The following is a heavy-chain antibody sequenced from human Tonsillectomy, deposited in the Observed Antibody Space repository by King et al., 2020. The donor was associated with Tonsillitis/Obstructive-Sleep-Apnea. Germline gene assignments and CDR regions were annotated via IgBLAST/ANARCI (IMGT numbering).Heavy chain of an antibody. CDR3: AHSRYYYGSGSYEGYFDY. Sequence: TLKESGPTLVKPTQTLTLTCTFSGFSLSTSGVGVGWIRQPPGQALEWLALIYWDDDKRYSPSLKSRLTITKDTSKNQVVLTMTNMDPVDTATYYCAHSRYYYGSGSYEGYFDYWGQGTLVTVSS. J-gene: IGHJ4*02. CDR2: IYWDDDK. D-gene: IGHD3-10*01. V-gene: IGHV2-5*02. CDR1: GFSLSTSGVG.